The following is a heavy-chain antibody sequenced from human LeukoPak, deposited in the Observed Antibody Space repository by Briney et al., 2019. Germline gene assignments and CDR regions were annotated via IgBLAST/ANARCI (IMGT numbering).Heavy chain of an antibody. Sequence: GASVKVSCKASGYTFTSYYMHWVRQAPGQGLEWMGINNPSGGSTSYAQKFQGRVTMTRDMSTSTVYMELSSLRSEDTAVYYCARANSLGTFGIWGQGTMVTVSS. CDR1: GYTFTSYY. CDR2: NNPSGGST. J-gene: IGHJ3*02. CDR3: ARANSLGTFGI. D-gene: IGHD1-1*01. V-gene: IGHV1-46*01.